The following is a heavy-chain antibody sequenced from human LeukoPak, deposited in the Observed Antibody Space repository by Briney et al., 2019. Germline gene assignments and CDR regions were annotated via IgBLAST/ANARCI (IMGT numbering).Heavy chain of an antibody. V-gene: IGHV4-59*12. D-gene: IGHD1-26*01. CDR3: ARVPSKWDNWFDP. CDR1: GGSISSYY. CDR2: LYYSGNT. Sequence: PSETLSLTCTVSGGSISSYYWSWLRQPPGKGLEWVGYLYYSGNTNYNPSLKSRVTISVDTSKTQLSLRLSSVTAADTAVYYCARVPSKWDNWFDPWGQGTLVTVSS. J-gene: IGHJ5*02.